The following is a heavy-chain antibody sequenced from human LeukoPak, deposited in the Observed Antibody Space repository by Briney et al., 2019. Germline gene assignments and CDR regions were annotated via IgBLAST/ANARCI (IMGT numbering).Heavy chain of an antibody. J-gene: IGHJ4*02. CDR3: ARDQRSSWYPGLDHFDY. CDR2: IKQDGSEK. CDR1: GFTFSSYW. D-gene: IGHD6-13*01. V-gene: IGHV3-7*01. Sequence: GGSLRLSCAASGFTFSSYWMSWVRQAPRKGLEWVANIKQDGSEKYYVDSVKGRFTISRDNAKNSLYLQMNSLRAEDTAVYYCARDQRSSWYPGLDHFDYWGQGTLVTVSS.